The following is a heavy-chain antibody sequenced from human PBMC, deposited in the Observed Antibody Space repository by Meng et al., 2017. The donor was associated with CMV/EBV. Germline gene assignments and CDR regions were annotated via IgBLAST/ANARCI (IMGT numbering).Heavy chain of an antibody. CDR3: ARDRTIFGVVINTNYYYYYGMDV. CDR2: ISSSSSYI. Sequence: GESLKISCAASGFTFSSYSMNWVRQAPGKGLEWVSSISSSSSYIYYADSVKGRFTISRDNAKNSPYLQMNSLRAEDTAVYYCARDRTIFGVVINTNYYYYYGMDVWGQGTTVTVSS. V-gene: IGHV3-21*01. D-gene: IGHD3-3*01. J-gene: IGHJ6*02. CDR1: GFTFSSYS.